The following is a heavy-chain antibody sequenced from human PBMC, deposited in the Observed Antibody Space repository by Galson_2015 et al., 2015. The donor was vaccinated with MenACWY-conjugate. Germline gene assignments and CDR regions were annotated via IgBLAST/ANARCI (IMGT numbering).Heavy chain of an antibody. CDR2: ISSSSTYT. V-gene: IGHV3-21*06. CDR1: GFTFDKYN. J-gene: IGHJ4*02. D-gene: IGHD2/OR15-2a*01. Sequence: SLRLSCAASGFTFDKYNMNWVRQAPGKGLEWVASISSSSTYTHYAGSLQGRFIISRSNARNSLYLQMTGLRVEDTAVYFCARGTKYLGYWGRGTLVAVSS. CDR3: ARGTKYLGY.